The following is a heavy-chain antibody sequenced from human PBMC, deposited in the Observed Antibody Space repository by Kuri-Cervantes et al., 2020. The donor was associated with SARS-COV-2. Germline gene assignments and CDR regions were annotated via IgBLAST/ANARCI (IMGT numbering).Heavy chain of an antibody. CDR1: GFTFSTYE. Sequence: LSLTCAASGFTFSTYEMNWVRQAPGKGLEWVSYITGSGSTIYYADSVKGRFTISRDNAKNSLYLQMNSLRAEDTAVYYCARDPYYYDSSGYYYVPWFDPWGQGTLVTVSS. V-gene: IGHV3-48*03. CDR3: ARDPYYYDSSGYYYVPWFDP. J-gene: IGHJ5*02. CDR2: ITGSGSTI. D-gene: IGHD3-22*01.